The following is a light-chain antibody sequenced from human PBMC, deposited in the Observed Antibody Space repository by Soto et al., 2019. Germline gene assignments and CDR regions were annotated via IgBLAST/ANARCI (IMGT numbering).Light chain of an antibody. CDR3: QQSYSTPWT. Sequence: DIQLTQSPSSLSASVGDRVTITCRASQGISNYLNWYQQKPGKAPKLLISSASSLQSAVPSRFSGSGSGTDFTLSITSLQPEDFATYYCQQSYSTPWTFGQGTKVDIK. J-gene: IGKJ1*01. V-gene: IGKV1-39*01. CDR2: SAS. CDR1: QGISNY.